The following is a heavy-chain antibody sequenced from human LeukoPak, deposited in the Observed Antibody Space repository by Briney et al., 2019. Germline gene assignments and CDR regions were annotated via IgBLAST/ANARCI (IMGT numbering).Heavy chain of an antibody. D-gene: IGHD3-10*01. CDR3: AREDSGSYYNFYYFYMDV. Sequence: SETLSLTCSVSGGSFSNYFWSWVRQPAGKGLEWIGRIYPSGNTNCNPSLKSRVTLSVDTSKTQFYLSLSSVTAADTAVYYCAREDSGSYYNFYYFYMDVWGKGTTVTISS. CDR1: GGSFSNYF. CDR2: IYPSGNT. J-gene: IGHJ6*03. V-gene: IGHV4-4*07.